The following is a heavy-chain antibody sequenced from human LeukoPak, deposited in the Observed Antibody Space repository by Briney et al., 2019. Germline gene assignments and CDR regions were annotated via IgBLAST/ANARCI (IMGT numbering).Heavy chain of an antibody. CDR1: GFTFSNYW. D-gene: IGHD3-3*01. J-gene: IGHJ3*02. CDR3: VEPFGDIFDI. CDR2: INSDGTST. V-gene: IGHV3-74*01. Sequence: GGSLRLSCAASGFTFSNYWMHWVRHAPGKGLMWVSHINSDGTSTTYVDSVKGRFTISRDNAKNTLYLQMNSLRAEDTAVYYCVEPFGDIFDIGSQGTMVTVSS.